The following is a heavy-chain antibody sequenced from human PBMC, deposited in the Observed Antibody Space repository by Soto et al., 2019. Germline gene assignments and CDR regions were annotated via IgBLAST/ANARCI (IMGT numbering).Heavy chain of an antibody. CDR2: IKSKTDGGTT. CDR3: TTAYYYDSSGYYFDY. CDR1: GFTFSNAW. J-gene: IGHJ4*02. Sequence: PGGSLRLSCAASGFTFSNAWMSWVRQAPGKGLEWVGRIKSKTDGGTTDYAAPVKGRFTISRDDSKNTLYLQMNSLKTEGTAVYYCTTAYYYDSSGYYFDYWGQGTLVTVSS. V-gene: IGHV3-15*01. D-gene: IGHD3-22*01.